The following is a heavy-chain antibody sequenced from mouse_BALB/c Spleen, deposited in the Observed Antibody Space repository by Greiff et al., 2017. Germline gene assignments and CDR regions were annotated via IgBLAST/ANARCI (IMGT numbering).Heavy chain of an antibody. CDR1: GFAFSSYD. CDR3: ARHEGITTYAMDY. D-gene: IGHD2-4*01. J-gene: IGHJ4*01. CDR2: ISSGGGST. V-gene: IGHV5-12-1*01. Sequence: EVQLVESGGGLVKPGGSLKLSCAASGFAFSSYDMSWVRQTPERRLEWVAYISSGGGSTYYPDTVKGRFTISRDNAKNTLYLQMSSLKSEDTAMYYCARHEGITTYAMDYWGQGTSVGVSS.